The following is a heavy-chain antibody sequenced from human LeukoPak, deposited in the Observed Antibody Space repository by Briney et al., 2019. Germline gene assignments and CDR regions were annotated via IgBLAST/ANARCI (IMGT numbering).Heavy chain of an antibody. Sequence: GASVKVSCKASGHTFTGYYMHWVRQAPGQGLEWMGWINPNSGGTNYAQKFQGRVTMTRDTSINTAYMELSRLRSDDTAVYYCARAGDYYDSSGYLTLDYWGQGTLVTVSS. CDR2: INPNSGGT. V-gene: IGHV1-2*02. D-gene: IGHD3-22*01. CDR1: GHTFTGYY. J-gene: IGHJ4*02. CDR3: ARAGDYYDSSGYLTLDY.